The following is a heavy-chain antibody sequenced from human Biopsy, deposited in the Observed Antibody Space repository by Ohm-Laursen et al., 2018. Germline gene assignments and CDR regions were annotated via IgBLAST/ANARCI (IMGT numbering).Heavy chain of an antibody. CDR2: IYSDGNT. CDR1: GFTVSDNH. V-gene: IGHV3-53*01. CDR3: ARGPGKLWSGSYS. D-gene: IGHD3-3*01. J-gene: IGHJ5*02. Sequence: GSLRLSCTASGFTVSDNHISWIRQAPGKGLQWVSLIYSDGNTYYADSVKGRFTISRDIPRNTLYLQMNSLRAEDTAVYYCARGPGKLWSGSYSWGQGSLVTVSS.